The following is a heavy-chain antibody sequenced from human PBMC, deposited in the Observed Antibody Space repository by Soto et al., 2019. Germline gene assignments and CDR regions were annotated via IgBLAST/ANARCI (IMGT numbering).Heavy chain of an antibody. D-gene: IGHD3-10*01. CDR1: GGSFSGYY. V-gene: IGHV4-34*01. Sequence: SETLSLTCAVYGGSFSGYYWSWIRQPPGKGLEWIGEINHSGSTNYNPSLKSRVTISVDTSKNQFSLKLSSVTAADTAVYYCARVRKVRGVSLYYYYYGMDVWGQGTTVTVSS. J-gene: IGHJ6*02. CDR2: INHSGST. CDR3: ARVRKVRGVSLYYYYYGMDV.